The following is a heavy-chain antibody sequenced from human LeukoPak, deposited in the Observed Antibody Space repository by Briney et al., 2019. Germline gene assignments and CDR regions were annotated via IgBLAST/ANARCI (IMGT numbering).Heavy chain of an antibody. Sequence: GASVKVSCKVSGYTGIELSMHWVRQAPGKGLEWMGGFDPEDGETIYAQEFQGRVTMTEDTSTDTAYMELSSLTSEDTAVYYCATHTIFGVVTYAFHIWGRGTLVTVSS. V-gene: IGHV1-24*01. CDR1: GYTGIELS. CDR3: ATHTIFGVVTYAFHI. D-gene: IGHD3-3*01. CDR2: FDPEDGET. J-gene: IGHJ3*02.